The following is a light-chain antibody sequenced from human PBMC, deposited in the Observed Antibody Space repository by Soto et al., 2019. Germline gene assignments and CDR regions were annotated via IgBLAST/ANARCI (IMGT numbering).Light chain of an antibody. J-gene: IGLJ2*01. Sequence: QSALTQPASVSGSPGQSITISCTGTSCDVGGYNYVSWYQQHPGKAPKLMIYNVSNRPSGVSNRFSGSKSGNTASLTISGLQAEDEGHYYCSSFTSTNTVLFGGGTKLTVL. CDR3: SSFTSTNTVL. CDR2: NVS. CDR1: SCDVGGYNY. V-gene: IGLV2-14*01.